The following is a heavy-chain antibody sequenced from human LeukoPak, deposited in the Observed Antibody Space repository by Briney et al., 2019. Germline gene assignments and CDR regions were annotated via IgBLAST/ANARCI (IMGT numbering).Heavy chain of an antibody. D-gene: IGHD6-13*01. CDR1: GGTFSSYA. CDR2: IIPILGIA. CDR3: ARASPIAAAGTLDY. J-gene: IGHJ4*02. Sequence: ASVKVSCKASGGTFSSYAISWVRQAPGQGLEWMGRIIPILGIANYAQKFQGRVTITADKSTSTAYMELSSLRSEDTAVYYCARASPIAAAGTLDYWGQGTLVTVSS. V-gene: IGHV1-69*04.